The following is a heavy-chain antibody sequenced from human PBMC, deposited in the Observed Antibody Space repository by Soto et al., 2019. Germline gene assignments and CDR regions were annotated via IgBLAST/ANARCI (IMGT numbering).Heavy chain of an antibody. D-gene: IGHD6-13*01. J-gene: IGHJ4*02. Sequence: GASVKVSCKVSGYTLTELSMHWVRQAPGKGLEWMGGFDPEDGETIYAQKFQGRVTMTEDTSTNTAYMELRSLRSDDTAVYYCARDWAAAGPFDYWGQGTLVTVSS. CDR2: FDPEDGET. CDR1: GYTLTELS. V-gene: IGHV1-24*01. CDR3: ARDWAAAGPFDY.